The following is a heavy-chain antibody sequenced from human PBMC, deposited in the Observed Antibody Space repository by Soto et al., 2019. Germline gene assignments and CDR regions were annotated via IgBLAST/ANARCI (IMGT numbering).Heavy chain of an antibody. V-gene: IGHV3-7*01. D-gene: IGHD3-10*01. J-gene: IGHJ5*02. CDR2: IKQDGSEK. CDR3: ARDPGAPFNWFDP. CDR1: GFTFSSYW. Sequence: GGSLRLSCAASGFTFSSYWMSWVRQAPGKGLEWVANIKQDGSEKYYVDSVKGRFTISRDNAKNSLYLQMNGLRAEDTAVYYCARDPGAPFNWFDPWGQGTLVTVSS.